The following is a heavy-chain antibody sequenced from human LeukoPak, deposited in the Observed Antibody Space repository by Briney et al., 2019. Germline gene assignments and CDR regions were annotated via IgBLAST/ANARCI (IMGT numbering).Heavy chain of an antibody. J-gene: IGHJ3*02. D-gene: IGHD3-22*01. V-gene: IGHV3-11*04. CDR1: GFTFSDYY. Sequence: NPGGSLRLSCAASGFTFSDYYMSWIRQAPGKGLEWVSYISSSGSTIYYADSVKGRFTISRDNAKNSLSLQMNSLRAEDTAVYYCARKDYYDSSSLPSDAFDIWGQGTMVTVSS. CDR2: ISSSGSTI. CDR3: ARKDYYDSSSLPSDAFDI.